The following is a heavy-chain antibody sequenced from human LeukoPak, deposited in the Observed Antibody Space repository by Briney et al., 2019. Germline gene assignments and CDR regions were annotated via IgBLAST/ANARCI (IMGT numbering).Heavy chain of an antibody. CDR2: ISYDGIDK. Sequence: PGRSLRLSCTAPGYTFNNFGVHWVRQAPGKGGEWGAFISYDGIDKNCVDSVQCRFTISRDNSKNTLYLQMNSLRVDDTAVYYCAKDLHSGWSFDYWGQGILVTVSS. D-gene: IGHD6-19*01. V-gene: IGHV3-30*18. CDR3: AKDLHSGWSFDY. J-gene: IGHJ4*02. CDR1: GYTFNNFG.